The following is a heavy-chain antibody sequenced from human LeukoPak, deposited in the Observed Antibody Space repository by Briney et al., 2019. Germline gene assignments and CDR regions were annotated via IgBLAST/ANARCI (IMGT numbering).Heavy chain of an antibody. Sequence: GGSLRLSCAASGFTFSSYSMNWVRQAPGKGLEWVSSISSSSSYIYYADSVKGRFTISRDNAKNSLYLQMNSLRAEDTAVYYCARVVDYGDYYHDYWGQGTLVTVS. D-gene: IGHD4-17*01. V-gene: IGHV3-21*01. CDR2: ISSSSSYI. J-gene: IGHJ4*02. CDR3: ARVVDYGDYYHDY. CDR1: GFTFSSYS.